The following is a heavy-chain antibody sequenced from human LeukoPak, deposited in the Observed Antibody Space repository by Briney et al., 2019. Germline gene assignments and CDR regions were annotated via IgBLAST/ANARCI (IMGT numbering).Heavy chain of an antibody. CDR1: GFTFTTYW. V-gene: IGHV3-74*01. J-gene: IGHJ4*02. CDR3: ARVGCSGGSCHYYFAY. D-gene: IGHD2-15*01. Sequence: GGSLRLSCAASGFTFTTYWMHWVRQAPGKGLVWVSRVKSDGSITTYADSVKGRFGVSRDNSKNTLYLQMNSLRAEDTALYYCARVGCSGGSCHYYFAYWGQGTLVTVSS. CDR2: VKSDGSIT.